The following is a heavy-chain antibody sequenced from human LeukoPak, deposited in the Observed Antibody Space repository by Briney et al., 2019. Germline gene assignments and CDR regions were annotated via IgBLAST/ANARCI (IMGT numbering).Heavy chain of an antibody. D-gene: IGHD6-13*01. CDR3: ARVDGKEAAGYYYYYMDV. J-gene: IGHJ6*03. CDR2: IYYSGST. CDR1: GGSISSYY. V-gene: IGHV4-59*01. Sequence: PSETLSLTCTVSGGSISSYYWSWIRQPPGKGLEWIGYIYYSGSTNYNPSLKSRVTISVDTSKNQFSLKLSSVTAADTAVYYCARVDGKEAAGYYYYYMDVWGKGTTVTVSS.